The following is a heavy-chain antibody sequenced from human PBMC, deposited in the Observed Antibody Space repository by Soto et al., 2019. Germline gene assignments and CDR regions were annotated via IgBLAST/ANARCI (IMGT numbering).Heavy chain of an antibody. J-gene: IGHJ6*02. D-gene: IGHD2-2*01. V-gene: IGHV3-9*01. CDR2: ISWNSDSI. CDR1: GFTFHDYA. Sequence: PGGSLRLSCAASGFTFHDYAMHWVRQAPGKGLEWVSGISWNSDSIGYADSVKGRFTISRDNAKNSLYLQMNSLRAEDTAFYYCAKDPSVPGDYYGMDVWGQGTTVTVSS. CDR3: AKDPSVPGDYYGMDV.